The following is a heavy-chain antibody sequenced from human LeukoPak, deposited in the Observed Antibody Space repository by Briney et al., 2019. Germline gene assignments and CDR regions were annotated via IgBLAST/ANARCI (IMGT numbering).Heavy chain of an antibody. V-gene: IGHV3-21*01. CDR3: ARDSGQQLVTFDY. CDR2: ISSSSSYI. CDR1: GFTFSSYS. J-gene: IGHJ4*02. Sequence: GGSLRLSCAASGFTFSSYSMNWVRQAPGKGLEWVSSISSSSSYIYYADSVKGRFTISRDNAKNSLYLQMNSLRAEDTAVYYCARDSGQQLVTFDYWGQGTLVTVSS. D-gene: IGHD6-13*01.